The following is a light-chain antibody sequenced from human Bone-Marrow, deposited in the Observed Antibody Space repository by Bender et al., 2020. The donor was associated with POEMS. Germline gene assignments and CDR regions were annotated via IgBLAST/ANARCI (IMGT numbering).Light chain of an antibody. Sequence: QSALTQPASVSGSPGQSIAISCTGTSSDVGRYNSISWFQHHPGKAPKLLIYNVSDRPSGVSNRFSGSKSGNTASLTISGLQAEDEADYYCSSYRSTIIYVFGTGTTVTVL. V-gene: IGLV2-14*03. CDR3: SSYRSTIIYV. CDR2: NVS. J-gene: IGLJ1*01. CDR1: SSDVGRYNS.